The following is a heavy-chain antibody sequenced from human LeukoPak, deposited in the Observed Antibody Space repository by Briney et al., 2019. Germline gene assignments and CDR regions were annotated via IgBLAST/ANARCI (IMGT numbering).Heavy chain of an antibody. D-gene: IGHD6-13*01. CDR3: ARDYSSSWYGTDYYYYGMDV. V-gene: IGHV1-18*01. CDR2: INAYNGNT. Sequence: GASVKVSCKASGYTFTNYGISWVRQAPGQGLEWMGCINAYNGNTNYAQKLQGRVTMTTDTSTSTAYMELRSLRSDDTAVYYCARDYSSSWYGTDYYYYGMDVWGQGTTVTVSS. CDR1: GYTFTNYG. J-gene: IGHJ6*02.